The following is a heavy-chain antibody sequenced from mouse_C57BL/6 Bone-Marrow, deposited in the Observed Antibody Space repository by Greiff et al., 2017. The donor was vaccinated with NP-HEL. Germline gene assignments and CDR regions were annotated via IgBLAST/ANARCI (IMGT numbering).Heavy chain of an antibody. CDR2: IYPGSGST. J-gene: IGHJ3*01. CDR3: ARNGYYVAWFAY. D-gene: IGHD2-3*01. CDR1: GYTFTSYW. Sequence: QVQLQQPGADLVKPGASVKMSCKASGYTFTSYWITWVKQRPGQGLEWIGDIYPGSGSTNYNEKFKSKATLTVDTSSSTAYMQLSSLTSEDSAVYYCARNGYYVAWFAYWGQGTLVTVSA. V-gene: IGHV1-55*01.